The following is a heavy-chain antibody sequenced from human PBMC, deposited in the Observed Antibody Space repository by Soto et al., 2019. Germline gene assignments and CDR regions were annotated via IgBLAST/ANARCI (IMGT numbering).Heavy chain of an antibody. V-gene: IGHV3-23*01. D-gene: IGHD3-3*01. Sequence: GGSLRLSCAASGFTFSSYAMSWVRQAPGKGLEWVSAISGSGGSTYYADSVKGRFTISRDNSKNTLYLQMNRLRAEDTAVYYCAKDLRFLEWSTPDYWGQGTLVTSPQ. CDR1: GFTFSSYA. J-gene: IGHJ4*02. CDR3: AKDLRFLEWSTPDY. CDR2: ISGSGGST.